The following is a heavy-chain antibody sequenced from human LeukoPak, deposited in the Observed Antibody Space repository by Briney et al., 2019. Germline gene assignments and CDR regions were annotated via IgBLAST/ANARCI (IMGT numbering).Heavy chain of an antibody. J-gene: IGHJ4*02. V-gene: IGHV3-74*01. CDR3: ARDSVWGSYGY. CDR2: IYSGGST. Sequence: GRSLRLSCAASRFTFSSYTMHWVRQAPGKGLEWVSVIYSGGSTNYADSVKDRFTISRDNAKSTLYLQMNSLRGEDTAVYYCARDSVWGSYGYWGQGTLVTVSS. D-gene: IGHD3-16*01. CDR1: RFTFSSYT.